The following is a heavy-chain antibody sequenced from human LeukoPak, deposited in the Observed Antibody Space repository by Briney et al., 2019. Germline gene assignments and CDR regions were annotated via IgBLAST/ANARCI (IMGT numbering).Heavy chain of an antibody. Sequence: RGSLRLSCAASGFTFSSYAMHWVRQAPGKGLEWVAIISYDGSQKYYADSVKGRFTSSRDNATSLLYLQMNSLRAEDTAVYYCARERVTTTAFDIWGQGPMPADSS. CDR1: GFTFSSYA. CDR3: ARERVTTTAFDI. CDR2: ISYDGSQK. V-gene: IGHV3-30*03. J-gene: IGHJ3*02. D-gene: IGHD5-12*01.